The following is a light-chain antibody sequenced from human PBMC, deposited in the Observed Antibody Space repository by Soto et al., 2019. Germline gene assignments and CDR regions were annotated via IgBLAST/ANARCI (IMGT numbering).Light chain of an antibody. CDR3: SSYTTSSTLV. V-gene: IGLV2-14*01. CDR1: SRDVGGYNY. J-gene: IGLJ1*01. CDR2: EVR. Sequence: SALTQPASVSGSPGQSITISCTGTSRDVGGYNYVSWYQQHPGKAPQLMIYEVRYRPSGVSNRFSGSKSGNTASLTISGLQAEDEADYYCSSYTTSSTLVFGTGTKLTVL.